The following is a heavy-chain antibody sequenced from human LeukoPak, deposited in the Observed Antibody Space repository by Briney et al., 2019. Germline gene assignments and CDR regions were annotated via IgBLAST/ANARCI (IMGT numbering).Heavy chain of an antibody. Sequence: GGSLRLSCAASGFTFSDYYMSWIRQAPGKGLEWVSYISSSGSTIYYEDSVKGRFTISRDNAKNSLYLQMNNLRVEDTAVYYCARDQPIGYNYGYPFDNWGQGTLVTVSS. CDR1: GFTFSDYY. CDR2: ISSSGSTI. D-gene: IGHD5-18*01. V-gene: IGHV3-11*04. CDR3: ARDQPIGYNYGYPFDN. J-gene: IGHJ4*02.